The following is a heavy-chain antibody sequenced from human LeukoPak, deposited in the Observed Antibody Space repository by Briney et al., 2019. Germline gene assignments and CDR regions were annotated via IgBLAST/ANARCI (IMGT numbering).Heavy chain of an antibody. J-gene: IGHJ4*02. CDR2: IYYSGST. CDR3: ARRRSDSSRAFDY. D-gene: IGHD1-26*01. Sequence: SETLSLTCTVSGGSVSSSSYYWGWIRQPPGKGLEWIGNIYYSGSTYYNPSLKSRVTISVDTSKNRFSLKLSSVTAADTAVYYCARRRSDSSRAFDYWGQGTLVTVSS. CDR1: GGSVSSSSYY. V-gene: IGHV4-39*01.